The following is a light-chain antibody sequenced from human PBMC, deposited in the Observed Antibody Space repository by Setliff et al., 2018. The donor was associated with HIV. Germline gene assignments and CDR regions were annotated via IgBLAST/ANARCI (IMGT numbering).Light chain of an antibody. CDR1: SSDIGAYNY. V-gene: IGLV2-14*03. J-gene: IGLJ3*02. Sequence: QSALTQPASVSGSPGQSITISCTGTSSDIGAYNYVSWYQQPPGKAPKLMIFDVNGRPSGVSNRFSGSKSGNTASLTISGLQAEDEADYYCSSYRPGSPWVFGGGTQLTVL. CDR3: SSYRPGSPWV. CDR2: DVN.